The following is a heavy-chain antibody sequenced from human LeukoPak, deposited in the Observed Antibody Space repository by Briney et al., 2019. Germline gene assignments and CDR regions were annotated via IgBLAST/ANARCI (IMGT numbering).Heavy chain of an antibody. CDR1: GYTFTSYG. D-gene: IGHD4-17*01. CDR2: IIPIFGTA. V-gene: IGHV1-69*05. Sequence: ASVKVSCKASGYTFTSYGISWVRQAPGQGLEWMGGIIPIFGTANYAQKFQGRVTITRDTSASTAYMELSSLRSEDTAVYYCARTVPDAFDIWGQGTMVTVSS. CDR3: ARTVPDAFDI. J-gene: IGHJ3*02.